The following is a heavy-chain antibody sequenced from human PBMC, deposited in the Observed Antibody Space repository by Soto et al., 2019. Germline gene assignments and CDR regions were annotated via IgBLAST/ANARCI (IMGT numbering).Heavy chain of an antibody. J-gene: IGHJ4*01. CDR3: ARHRDDCGSYYPFDY. CDR2: IYYSGNT. D-gene: IGHD1-26*01. CDR1: GGSISSGYYY. V-gene: IGHV4-30-4*01. Sequence: PSETLSLTCSVSGGSISSGYYYWSWIRQPPGKGLEWIGNIYYSGNTYYNPSLKSRLIISIDTSKNQFSLKLSSVTAAATAVYYRARHRDDCGSYYPFDYRGHGALVHVAS.